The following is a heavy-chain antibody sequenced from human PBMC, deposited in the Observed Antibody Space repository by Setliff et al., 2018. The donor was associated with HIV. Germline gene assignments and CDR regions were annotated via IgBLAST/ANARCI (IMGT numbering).Heavy chain of an antibody. Sequence: SETLSLTCAVSGYSLRSGHYWGWIRQPPGKGLEWIGSIYYDGNTYYNPSLKSRVTMSVDTSKNQFSLNLNSVTAADTAVYYCARGQGCGGGCHYAFEMWGQGTMVTVSS. J-gene: IGHJ3*02. CDR3: ARGQGCGGGCHYAFEM. CDR1: GYSLRSGHY. V-gene: IGHV4-38-2*01. D-gene: IGHD2-21*02. CDR2: IYYDGNT.